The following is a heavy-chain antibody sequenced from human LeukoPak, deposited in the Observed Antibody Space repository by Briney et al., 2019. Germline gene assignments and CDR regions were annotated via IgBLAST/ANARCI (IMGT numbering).Heavy chain of an antibody. CDR2: IYTSGST. CDR1: GGSISSGSYY. J-gene: IGHJ4*02. V-gene: IGHV4-61*02. Sequence: SQTLSLTCTVSGGSISSGSYYWSWIRQPAGKGLEWIGRIYTSGSTNYNPSLKSRVTISVDTSKNQFSLKLSSVTAADTAVYYCARGGLGGGYDSDYWGQGTLVTVSS. CDR3: ARGGLGGGYDSDY. D-gene: IGHD5-12*01.